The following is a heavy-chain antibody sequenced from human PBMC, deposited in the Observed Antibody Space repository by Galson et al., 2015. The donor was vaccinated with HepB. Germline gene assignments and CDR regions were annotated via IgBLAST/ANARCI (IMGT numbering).Heavy chain of an antibody. CDR1: GFTFSSYG. CDR2: ISYDGKNK. D-gene: IGHD6-13*01. Sequence: SLRLSCAASGFTFSSYGMHWVRQAPGKGLEWVAIISYDGKNKQYAASVKGRFTISRDNSKNTLFLQLNSLRPEDTAVYYCAKTIAAAGPYYFDSWGQGTLVTASS. J-gene: IGHJ4*02. V-gene: IGHV3-30*18. CDR3: AKTIAAAGPYYFDS.